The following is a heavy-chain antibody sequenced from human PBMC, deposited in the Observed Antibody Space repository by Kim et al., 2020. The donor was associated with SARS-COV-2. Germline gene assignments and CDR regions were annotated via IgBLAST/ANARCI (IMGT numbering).Heavy chain of an antibody. Sequence: GESLKISCKGSGYSFTSYWISWVRQMPGKGLEWMGRIDPSDSYTNYSPSFQGHVTISADKSISTAYLQWSSLKASDTAMYYCARQSCSSTSCYRAWWFDPWGQGTLVTVSS. V-gene: IGHV5-10-1*01. D-gene: IGHD2-2*02. CDR1: GYSFTSYW. CDR3: ARQSCSSTSCYRAWWFDP. CDR2: IDPSDSYT. J-gene: IGHJ5*02.